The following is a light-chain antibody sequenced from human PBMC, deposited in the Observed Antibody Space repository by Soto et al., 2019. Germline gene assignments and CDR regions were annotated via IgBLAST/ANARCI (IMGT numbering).Light chain of an antibody. CDR1: QAISTA. V-gene: IGKV1-6*01. CDR2: AAS. J-gene: IGKJ1*01. Sequence: AIHLTQSPSSLSASVGHRVTITCRASQAISTALGWYQQKPGKVPKLLIYAASTLQSGVPSRFRGSGSGTDFTLTISRLEPEDFAVYYCQQYGSSLRTFGQGTKVDIK. CDR3: QQYGSSLRT.